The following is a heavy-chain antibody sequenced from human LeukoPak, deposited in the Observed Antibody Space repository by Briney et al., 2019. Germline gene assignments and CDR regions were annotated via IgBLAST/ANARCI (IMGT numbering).Heavy chain of an antibody. CDR2: ISAYNGNT. CDR1: GYTFTSYG. J-gene: IGHJ4*02. V-gene: IGHV1-18*01. CDR3: ARGDSGLDY. Sequence: ASVTVSCTASGYTFTSYGISWVRQAPGQGLEWMGWISAYNGNTNYAQTLQGRVTMTTETSTRTAYMELRSLRSDDTAVYYCARGDSGLDYWGQGTLVTVSS.